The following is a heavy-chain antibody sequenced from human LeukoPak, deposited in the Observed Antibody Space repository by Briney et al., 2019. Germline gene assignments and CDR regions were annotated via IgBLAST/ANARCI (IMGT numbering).Heavy chain of an antibody. CDR3: ARDLYSSGWFGY. CDR2: ISTQNGNT. J-gene: IGHJ4*02. Sequence: ASVKVSCKASGYIFTNYGISWVRQAPGQGLEWMGWISTQNGNTKYVQKFQDRVTMTTDTSTSTAYMELRSLRSDDTALYYCARDLYSSGWFGYWGQGTLVTVSS. V-gene: IGHV1-18*01. CDR1: GYIFTNYG. D-gene: IGHD6-19*01.